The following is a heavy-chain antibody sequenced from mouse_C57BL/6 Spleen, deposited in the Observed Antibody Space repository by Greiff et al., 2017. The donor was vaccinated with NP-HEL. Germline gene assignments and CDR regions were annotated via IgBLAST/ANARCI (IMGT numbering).Heavy chain of an antibody. Sequence: QVQLQQPGAELVRPGSSVKLSCKASGYTFTSYWMDWVKQRPGQGLEWIGNIYPSDSETHYNQKFKDKATLTVDKSSSTAYMQLSSLTSEDSAVYYCAREGGYYAMDYWGQGTSVTVSS. CDR1: GYTFTSYW. CDR2: IYPSDSET. J-gene: IGHJ4*01. CDR3: AREGGYYAMDY. V-gene: IGHV1-61*01.